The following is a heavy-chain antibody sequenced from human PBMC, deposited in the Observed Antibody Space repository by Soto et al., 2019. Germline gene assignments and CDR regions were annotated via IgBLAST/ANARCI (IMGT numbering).Heavy chain of an antibody. D-gene: IGHD2-8*01. Sequence: PSETLSLTCAVYGGSFSGYYWSWIRQPPGRGLEWIGEINHSGITKDNPSLKSRVTISVDTSKNQVSLKLSSVTAADTAVYYCARGLGYGAVLNYFDSWGLGTLVT. CDR3: ARGLGYGAVLNYFDS. V-gene: IGHV4-34*01. CDR1: GGSFSGYY. CDR2: INHSGIT. J-gene: IGHJ4*02.